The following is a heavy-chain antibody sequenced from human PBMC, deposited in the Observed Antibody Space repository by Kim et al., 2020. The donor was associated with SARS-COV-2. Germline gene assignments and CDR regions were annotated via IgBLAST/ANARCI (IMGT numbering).Heavy chain of an antibody. CDR2: ISRDRGHI. CDR3: ARDVGHGVGASGY. V-gene: IGHV3-9*01. CDR1: GFTFSDYA. Sequence: GGSLRLSCKTSGFTFSDYAMHWVRQGPGKGLEWVSGISRDRGHIDYADSVRGRFSISRDNAKNSLYLQMSSLRLEDTGLYYCARDVGHGVGASGYWGKG. D-gene: IGHD3-22*01. J-gene: IGHJ1*01.